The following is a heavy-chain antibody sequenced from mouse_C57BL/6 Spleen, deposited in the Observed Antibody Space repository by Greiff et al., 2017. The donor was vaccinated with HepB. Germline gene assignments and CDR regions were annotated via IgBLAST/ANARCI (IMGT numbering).Heavy chain of an antibody. D-gene: IGHD2-4*01. V-gene: IGHV1-19*01. CDR1: GYTFTDYY. CDR2: INPYNGGT. J-gene: IGHJ4*01. Sequence: EVQLQQSGPVLVKPGASVKMSCKASGYTFTDYYMNWVKQSHGKSLEWIGVINPYNGGTSYNQKFKGKATLTVDKSSSTAYMELNSLTSEDSAVYYCARDHYDYENYAMDYWGQGTSVTVSS. CDR3: ARDHYDYENYAMDY.